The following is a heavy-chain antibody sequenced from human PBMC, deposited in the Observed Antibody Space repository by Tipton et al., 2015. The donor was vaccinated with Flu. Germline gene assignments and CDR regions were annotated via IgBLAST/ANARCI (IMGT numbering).Heavy chain of an antibody. CDR1: GGSISGYY. CDR3: ARSPGYYFDY. V-gene: IGHV4-59*01. CDR2: IYYSGST. Sequence: LSLTCTVSGGSISGYYWSWIRQPPGKGLEWIASIYYSGSTNYNPSLKSRVTISVDMSKNQFSLKLNSVTAADTAVYYCARSPGYYFDYWGQGTLVTVSS. J-gene: IGHJ4*02.